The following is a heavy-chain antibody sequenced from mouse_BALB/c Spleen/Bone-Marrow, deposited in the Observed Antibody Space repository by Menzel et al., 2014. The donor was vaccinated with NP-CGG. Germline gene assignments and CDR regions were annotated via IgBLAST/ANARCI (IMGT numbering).Heavy chain of an antibody. J-gene: IGHJ4*01. V-gene: IGHV1S81*02. CDR1: GYTFSSDY. CDR2: INPSNGGT. D-gene: IGHD2-12*01. Sequence: QVQLKQSGAELVKPGASVKLSCKASGYTFSSDYMYWVKQRPGQGLEWIGEINPSNGGTNFNEKFKSRATPTVDKSSSTAYMQLSSLTSEDSAVYYCTRSRRAMDYWGQGTSVTVSS. CDR3: TRSRRAMDY.